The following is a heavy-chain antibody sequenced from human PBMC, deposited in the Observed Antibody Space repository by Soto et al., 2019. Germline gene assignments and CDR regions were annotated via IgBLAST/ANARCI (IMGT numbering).Heavy chain of an antibody. J-gene: IGHJ3*02. Sequence: PGESLKISCKGSGYSFTSYWIGWVRQMPGKGLEWMGIIYPGDSDTRYSPSFQGQVTISADKSISTAYLQWSSLKASDTAMYYCSRYDWGDCGDYGSDAFDTWGQGTMVTVSS. V-gene: IGHV5-51*01. CDR3: SRYDWGDCGDYGSDAFDT. CDR2: IYPGDSDT. CDR1: GYSFTSYW. D-gene: IGHD4-17*01.